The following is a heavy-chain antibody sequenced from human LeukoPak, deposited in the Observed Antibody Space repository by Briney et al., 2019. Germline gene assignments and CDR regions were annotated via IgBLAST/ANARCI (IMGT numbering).Heavy chain of an antibody. Sequence: ASVKVSCKASGGTFSSYAISWVRRAPGQGLEWMGGIIPIFGTANYAQKFQGRVTITADESTSTAYVELSSLRSEDTAVYYCAQIVGAPTERWFDPWGQGTLVTVSS. CDR3: AQIVGAPTERWFDP. CDR2: IIPIFGTA. V-gene: IGHV1-69*01. D-gene: IGHD1-26*01. CDR1: GGTFSSYA. J-gene: IGHJ5*02.